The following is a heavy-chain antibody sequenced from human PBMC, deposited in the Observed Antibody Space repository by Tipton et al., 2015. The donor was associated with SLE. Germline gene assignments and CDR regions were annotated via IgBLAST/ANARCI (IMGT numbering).Heavy chain of an antibody. CDR3: ARPGNYFDSSGHHDAFDV. Sequence: TLSLTCAVYGGSFSGYYWNWIRQPPGKGLEWIGEINRSGSTNYNPSLKSRVTISFDTSKNQLSLKLSSVTAAETAVYYCARPGNYFDSSGHHDAFDVWGQGTMVTVSS. V-gene: IGHV4-34*01. J-gene: IGHJ3*01. CDR1: GGSFSGYY. D-gene: IGHD3-22*01. CDR2: INRSGST.